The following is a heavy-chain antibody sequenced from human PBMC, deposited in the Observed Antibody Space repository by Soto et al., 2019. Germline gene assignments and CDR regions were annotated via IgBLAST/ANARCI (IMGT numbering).Heavy chain of an antibody. J-gene: IGHJ6*03. V-gene: IGHV1-8*01. Sequence: ASVKGSCKASGYXFTSYDINWVRQATGQGLEWMGWMNPNSGNTGYAQKFQGRVTMTRNTSISTAYMELSSLRSEDTAVYYCARGVVVVPAAMVYYYMDVWGKGTTVTVSS. CDR2: MNPNSGNT. CDR3: ARGVVVVPAAMVYYYMDV. CDR1: GYXFTSYD. D-gene: IGHD2-2*01.